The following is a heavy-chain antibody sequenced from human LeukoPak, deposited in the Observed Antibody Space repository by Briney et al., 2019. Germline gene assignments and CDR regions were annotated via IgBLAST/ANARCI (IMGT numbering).Heavy chain of an antibody. J-gene: IGHJ4*02. D-gene: IGHD3-10*01. Sequence: ASVKVSCKASGYTFTSYAMNWVRQAPGQGLEWMGWINTNTGNPTYAQGFTGRFVFSLDTSVSTAYLQISSLKAEDTAVYYCARARITMVRGVKPIYYFDYWGQGTLVTVSS. V-gene: IGHV7-4-1*02. CDR2: INTNTGNP. CDR1: GYTFTSYA. CDR3: ARARITMVRGVKPIYYFDY.